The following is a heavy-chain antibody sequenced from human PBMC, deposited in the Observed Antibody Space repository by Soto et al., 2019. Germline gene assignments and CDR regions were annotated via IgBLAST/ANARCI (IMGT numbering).Heavy chain of an antibody. D-gene: IGHD3-9*01. CDR3: ARHLEPDILTGYYFDY. CDR2: IYYSGST. J-gene: IGHJ4*02. V-gene: IGHV4-59*08. Sequence: PSETLSLTCTVSGGSISSYYWSWIRQPPGKGLEWIGYIYYSGSTNYNPSLKSRVTISVDTSKNQFSLKLSSVTAADTAVYYCARHLEPDILTGYYFDYWGQGTLVTVSS. CDR1: GGSISSYY.